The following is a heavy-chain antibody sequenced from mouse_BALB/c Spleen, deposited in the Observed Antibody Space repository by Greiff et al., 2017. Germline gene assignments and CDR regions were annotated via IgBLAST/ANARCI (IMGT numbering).Heavy chain of an antibody. D-gene: IGHD3-3*01. CDR3: TRWGDMRDYFDY. CDR2: ISYSGST. Sequence: EVKLQQSGPSLVKPSQTLSLTCSVTGVSITSGYWNWIRKFPGNKLEYMGNISYSGSTYYNPSLKSRISITRDTSKNQYYLQLNCVTTEDTTTYYCTRWGDMRDYFDYWGQGTTLTVSS. J-gene: IGHJ2*01. V-gene: IGHV3-8*02. CDR1: GVSITSGY.